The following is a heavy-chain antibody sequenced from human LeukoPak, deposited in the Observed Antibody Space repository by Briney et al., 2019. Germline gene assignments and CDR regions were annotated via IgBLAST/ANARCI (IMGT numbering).Heavy chain of an antibody. Sequence: PGGSLRLPCVASGFTFSNYWIHWVRQAPGKGLVWVSRIDSDGSSTRYADSVKGRFTISRDNGKNTVYLQMNSLTVEDTAAYYCTRGSTGIDHWGQGTLVTVSS. CDR3: TRGSTGIDH. V-gene: IGHV3-74*01. J-gene: IGHJ5*02. CDR2: IDSDGSST. CDR1: GFTFSNYW. D-gene: IGHD5/OR15-5a*01.